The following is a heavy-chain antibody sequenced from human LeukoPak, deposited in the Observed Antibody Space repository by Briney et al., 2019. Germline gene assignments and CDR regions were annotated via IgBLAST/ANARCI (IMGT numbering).Heavy chain of an antibody. CDR3: ARAPYSSSFFDY. CDR2: INHSGST. J-gene: IGHJ4*02. D-gene: IGHD6-13*01. V-gene: IGHV4-34*01. CDR1: GGPFGGYY. Sequence: PSETLSLTCAVYGGPFGGYYWSWIRQPPGKGLEWIGEINHSGSTNYNPSLKSRVTISVDTSKNQFSLKLSSVTAADTAVYYCARAPYSSSFFDYWGQGTLVTVSS.